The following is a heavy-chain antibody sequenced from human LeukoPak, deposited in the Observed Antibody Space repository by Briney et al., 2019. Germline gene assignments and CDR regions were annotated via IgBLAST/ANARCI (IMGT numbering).Heavy chain of an antibody. CDR1: GFTFTNYV. CDR3: ARDRDAFDI. CDR2: ISGIGDNT. J-gene: IGHJ3*02. Sequence: PGGSLRLSCAASGFTFTNYVMSWVRQAPGKGLEWVSSISGIGDNTYYADSVKGRFTISRDNSKNTLYLQMNSLRAEDTAVYYCARDRDAFDIWGQGTMVTVSS. V-gene: IGHV3-23*01.